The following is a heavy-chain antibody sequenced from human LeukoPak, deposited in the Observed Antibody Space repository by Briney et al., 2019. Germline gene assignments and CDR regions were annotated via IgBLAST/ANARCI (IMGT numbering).Heavy chain of an antibody. CDR2: IRSKTDSYAT. J-gene: IGHJ4*02. V-gene: IGHV3-73*01. CDR1: GFTFSDST. Sequence: PGGSLRFSCAASGFTFSDSTMHGVRQAPGKGLEWVGRIRSKTDSYATAYAASVEGRFSISREDSKDTAYLQMNSLKTEDTAVYYCTTVKTTMVWGQGSLVTVSS. D-gene: IGHD5-18*01. CDR3: TTVKTTMV.